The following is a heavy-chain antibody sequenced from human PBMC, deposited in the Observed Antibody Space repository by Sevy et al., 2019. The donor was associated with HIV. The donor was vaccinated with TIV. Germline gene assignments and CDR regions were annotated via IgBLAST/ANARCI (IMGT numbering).Heavy chain of an antibody. D-gene: IGHD6-19*01. CDR2: IFGSGST. V-gene: IGHV3-66*02. J-gene: IGHJ4*02. CDR1: GFTVNDKY. Sequence: GGSLRLSCAISGFTVNDKYIIWVRQAPGKGLEWVSVIFGSGSTYYADSAKGRLTSSRDDSKNTVDLQMNSVRAGDTAAYYCVSLFLSYRSGWSYFDYWGQGTLVTVSS. CDR3: VSLFLSYRSGWSYFDY.